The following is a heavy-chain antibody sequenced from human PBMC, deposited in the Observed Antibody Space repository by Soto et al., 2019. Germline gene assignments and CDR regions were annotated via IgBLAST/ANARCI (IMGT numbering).Heavy chain of an antibody. V-gene: IGHV3-74*01. CDR3: ARGDFWNGYYVNVDY. Sequence: GGSLRLSCAASGFTFSSYWMHWVRQAPGKGLVWVSRINSDGSSTSYTDSVKGRFTISRDNAKNTLYLQMNSLSAEDTAVYYCARGDFWNGYYVNVDYWGQGTLVTVSS. D-gene: IGHD3-3*01. CDR1: GFTFSSYW. CDR2: INSDGSST. J-gene: IGHJ4*02.